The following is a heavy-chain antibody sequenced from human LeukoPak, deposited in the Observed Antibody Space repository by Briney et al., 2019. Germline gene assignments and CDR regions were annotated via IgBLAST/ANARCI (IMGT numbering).Heavy chain of an antibody. Sequence: PGGSLRLSCAASGFTVSSNYMSWVRQAPGKGLEWVSVIYSGGSTYYADSVKGRFTISRDNSKNTLYLQMNSLRAEDTAVYYCARVRAGTGSGCYFTSLDYYYYGMDVWGQGTTVTVSS. CDR3: ARVRAGTGSGCYFTSLDYYYYGMDV. V-gene: IGHV3-53*01. J-gene: IGHJ6*02. D-gene: IGHD3-10*01. CDR1: GFTVSSNY. CDR2: IYSGGST.